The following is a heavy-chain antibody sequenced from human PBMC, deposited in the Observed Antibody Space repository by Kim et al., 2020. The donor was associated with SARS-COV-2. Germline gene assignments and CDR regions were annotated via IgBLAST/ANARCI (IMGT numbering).Heavy chain of an antibody. CDR3: AGLQL. V-gene: IGHV3-48*04. J-gene: IGHJ4*02. D-gene: IGHD1-1*01. Sequence: SSDSSTIYDADSVKGRFTISRDNAKNSVYLHMNSLTAADTAVYYCAGLQLWGQGTLVTVSS. CDR2: SSDSSTI.